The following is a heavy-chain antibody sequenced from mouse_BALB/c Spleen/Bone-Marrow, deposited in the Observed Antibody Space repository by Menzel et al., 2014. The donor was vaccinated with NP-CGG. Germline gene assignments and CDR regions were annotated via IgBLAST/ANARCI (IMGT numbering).Heavy chain of an antibody. CDR2: ISSGSSTI. V-gene: IGHV5-17*02. Sequence: EVNLVESGGGLVQPGGSRKLSCAAPGFTFSSFGMHWVRQAPEKGLEWVAYISSGSSTIYYADTVKGRFTISRDNPKNTLFMQMTSLRSEDTAMYYCARWGRWGNWYFDVWGAGTSVTVSS. CDR3: ARWGRWGNWYFDV. D-gene: IGHD1-1*02. CDR1: GFTFSSFG. J-gene: IGHJ1*01.